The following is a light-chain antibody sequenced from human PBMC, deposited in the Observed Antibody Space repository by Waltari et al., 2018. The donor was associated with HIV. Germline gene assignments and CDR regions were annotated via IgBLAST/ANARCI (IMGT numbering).Light chain of an antibody. CDR3: QSADASDTFLWV. CDR1: GLSNQY. V-gene: IGLV3-25*03. J-gene: IGLJ3*02. CDR2: KDS. Sequence: SYELTQTPSVSVSPGQTARITCSGDGLSNQYTYWYQQRPGQAPVLVIYKDSERPSGIPERYSGFSSRTTVTLTISGVQAEDEADYYCQSADASDTFLWVFGGGTKVTVL.